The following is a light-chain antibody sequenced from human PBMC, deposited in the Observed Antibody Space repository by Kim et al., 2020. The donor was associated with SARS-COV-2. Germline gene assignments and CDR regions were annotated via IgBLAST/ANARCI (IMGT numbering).Light chain of an antibody. V-gene: IGLV3-21*04. Sequence: APGKTARITCGGNNIGSKSVHWYPQKPGQAPVLVIYYDSDRPSGIPERFSGSNSGNTATLTISRVEAGDEADYYCQVWDSSSAHRVFGGGTQLTVL. CDR3: QVWDSSSAHRV. J-gene: IGLJ3*02. CDR1: NIGSKS. CDR2: YDS.